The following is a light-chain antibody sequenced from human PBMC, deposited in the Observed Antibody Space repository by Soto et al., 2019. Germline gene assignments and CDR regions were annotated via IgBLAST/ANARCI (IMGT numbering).Light chain of an antibody. CDR3: SSYTRSSTYV. J-gene: IGLJ1*01. CDR1: TSDVDHSNY. Sequence: HSALTQPASVSGSPGQSITISCTATTSDVDHSNYVSWYQHHPGKAPKLIIYEVSNRPSGVSNRFSGSKSGNTASLSISGLQSEDEADYYCSSYTRSSTYVFGTGTKLTVL. V-gene: IGLV2-14*01. CDR2: EVS.